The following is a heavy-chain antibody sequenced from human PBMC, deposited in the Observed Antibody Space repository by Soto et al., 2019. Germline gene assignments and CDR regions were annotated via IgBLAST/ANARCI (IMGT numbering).Heavy chain of an antibody. CDR2: ISGSGGST. D-gene: IGHD3-22*01. CDR3: AKRVSTYYYDSSGYPDAFDI. J-gene: IGHJ3*02. Sequence: PGGSLRLSCAASGFTFSSYAMSWVRQAPGKGLEWVSAISGSGGSTYYADSVKGRFTISRDNSKNTLYLQMNSLRAEDTAVYYCAKRVSTYYYDSSGYPDAFDIWGQGTMVTVSS. CDR1: GFTFSSYA. V-gene: IGHV3-23*01.